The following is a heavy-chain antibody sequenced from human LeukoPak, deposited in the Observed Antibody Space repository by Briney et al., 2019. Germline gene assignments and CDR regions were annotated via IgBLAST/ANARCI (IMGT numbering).Heavy chain of an antibody. V-gene: IGHV3-23*01. D-gene: IGHD4-17*01. Sequence: GGSLRLSCVASGFTFSSYWMHWVRQAPGKGLEWVSAISGSGGSTYYADSVKGRFTISRDNSKNTLYLQMNSLRAEDTAVYYCAKGAKWTTVTNFDYWGQGTLVTVSS. CDR1: GFTFSSYW. J-gene: IGHJ4*02. CDR2: ISGSGGST. CDR3: AKGAKWTTVTNFDY.